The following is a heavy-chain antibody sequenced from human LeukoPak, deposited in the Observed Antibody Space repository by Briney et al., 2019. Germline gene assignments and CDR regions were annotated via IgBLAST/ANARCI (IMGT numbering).Heavy chain of an antibody. D-gene: IGHD3-22*01. CDR1: GYSISSGYY. CDR3: AREGSAYYDSSGYSRGWFDP. Sequence: SETLSLTCTVSGYSISSGYYWGWIRQPPGKGLEWIGSIYHSGSTYYNPSLKSRVTISVDTSKNQFSLKLSSVTAADTAVYYCAREGSAYYDSSGYSRGWFDPWGQGTLVTVSS. V-gene: IGHV4-38-2*02. CDR2: IYHSGST. J-gene: IGHJ5*02.